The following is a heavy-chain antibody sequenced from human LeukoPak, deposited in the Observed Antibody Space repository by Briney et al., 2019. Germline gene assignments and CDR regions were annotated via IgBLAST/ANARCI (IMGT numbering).Heavy chain of an antibody. Sequence: SDTLSLLCAVSGHSISTGYYWGGIRQPPGKGLEWIGSMSHNRRTYYNPSLKSRVTISMDTSKNQISLRLTSVTAADTAVYYCASYYASGVSAYNYYGMDVWGKGTTVTVSS. D-gene: IGHD3-10*01. V-gene: IGHV4-38-2*01. CDR3: ASYYASGVSAYNYYGMDV. CDR2: MSHNRRT. J-gene: IGHJ6*04. CDR1: GHSISTGYY.